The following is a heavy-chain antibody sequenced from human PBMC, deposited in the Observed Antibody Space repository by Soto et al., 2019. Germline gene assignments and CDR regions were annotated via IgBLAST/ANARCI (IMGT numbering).Heavy chain of an antibody. CDR2: ISSSSSYI. D-gene: IGHD3-3*01. Sequence: PGVSMRLSCAASGFTFSSYSLNWVRQAPGKGLEWVSSISSSSSYIYYADSVKGRFTISRDNAKNSLYLQMNSLRAEDTAVYYCAREGSPITIFGVVIPNYMDVWGKGTTVTVSS. CDR1: GFTFSSYS. V-gene: IGHV3-21*01. J-gene: IGHJ6*03. CDR3: AREGSPITIFGVVIPNYMDV.